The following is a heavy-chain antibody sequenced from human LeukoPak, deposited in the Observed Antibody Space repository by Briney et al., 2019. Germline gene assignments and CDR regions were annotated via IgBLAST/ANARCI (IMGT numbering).Heavy chain of an antibody. J-gene: IGHJ4*02. D-gene: IGHD3-9*01. CDR1: AFTFSSYA. CDR2: ISGSGGST. V-gene: IGHV3-23*01. CDR3: AKYEINNVGGY. Sequence: GGSLTLSCAASAFTFSSYATSWVRQAPGRGLEWVSAISGSGGSTYYADSVKCRFTISRDNSKNTLYLQMNSLRAEDTAVYYCAKYEINNVGGYWGQGTLVTVSS.